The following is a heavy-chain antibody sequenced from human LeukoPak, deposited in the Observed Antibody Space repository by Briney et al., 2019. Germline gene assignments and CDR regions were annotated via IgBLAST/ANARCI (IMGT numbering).Heavy chain of an antibody. V-gene: IGHV3-23*01. CDR2: ISGSGGST. D-gene: IGHD5-12*01. J-gene: IGHJ4*02. CDR1: GFTFSRYA. Sequence: GGSLRLSCAASGFTFSRYAMCWVRQAPGKGLEWVSAISGSGGSTYYADSVKGRFTISRDNSKNTLYLQMNSLRAEDTAVYYCAKAGGYYYFDYWGQGTLVTVSS. CDR3: AKAGGYYYFDY.